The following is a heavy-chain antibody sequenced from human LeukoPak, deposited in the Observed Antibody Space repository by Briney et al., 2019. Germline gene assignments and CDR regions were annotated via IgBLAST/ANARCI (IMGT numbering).Heavy chain of an antibody. CDR1: GFSFDSYN. CDR3: AKDYTYYYDSSGNY. D-gene: IGHD3-22*01. V-gene: IGHV3-48*01. CDR2: ISSSMSPM. J-gene: IGHJ4*02. Sequence: GGSLRLSCAASGFSFDSYNMHWVRQAPGRGLEWVSSISSSMSPMYNADSVEGRFTISRDNSKNTLYLQMNSLRAEDTAVYYCAKDYTYYYDSSGNYWGQGTLVTVSS.